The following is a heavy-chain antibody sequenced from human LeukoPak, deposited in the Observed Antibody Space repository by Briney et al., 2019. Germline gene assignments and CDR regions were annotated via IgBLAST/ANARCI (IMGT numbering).Heavy chain of an antibody. CDR1: GFTFSSYS. V-gene: IGHV3-48*04. J-gene: IGHJ4*02. CDR3: AREPPYSNTWTVFDS. Sequence: GGSLRLSCAASGFTFSSYSLNWVRQAPGKGLEWVSYISSSGSTICYADSVKGRFTISRDNAKNSLYLQMNSLRAEDTAVYYCAREPPYSNTWTVFDSWGQGTLVTVSS. CDR2: ISSSGSTI. D-gene: IGHD6-13*01.